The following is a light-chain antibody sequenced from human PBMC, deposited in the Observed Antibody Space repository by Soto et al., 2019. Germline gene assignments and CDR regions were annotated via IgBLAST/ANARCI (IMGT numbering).Light chain of an antibody. Sequence: DIQMTLSPSTLSPSLSHRVTTTCRARPSITSWIDWYRQKPGKAPKLLIYDASMLDSGVPSRFSGSGSGTEFTLTISSLQPDDVATYYCQQNNSYQGTFGEGTKVEIK. V-gene: IGKV1-5*01. J-gene: IGKJ1*01. CDR2: DAS. CDR1: PSITSW. CDR3: QQNNSYQGT.